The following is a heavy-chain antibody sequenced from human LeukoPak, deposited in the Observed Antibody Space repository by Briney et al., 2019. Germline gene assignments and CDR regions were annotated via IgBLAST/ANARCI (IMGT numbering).Heavy chain of an antibody. V-gene: IGHV4-39*01. CDR1: GGSISSSSYY. CDR3: ARPAGTVDY. J-gene: IGHJ4*02. Sequence: SETLSLTCTVSGGSISSSSYYWGWIRQPPGKGLEWIGSIYYSGSTYYNPSLKSRVTISVDTSKNQFSLKLSSVTAADTAVYYCARPAGTVDYWGQRTLVTVSS. D-gene: IGHD6-19*01. CDR2: IYYSGST.